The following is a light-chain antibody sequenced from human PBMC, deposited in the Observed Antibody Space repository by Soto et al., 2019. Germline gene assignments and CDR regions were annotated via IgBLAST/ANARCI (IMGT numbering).Light chain of an antibody. CDR3: QVCDSSSDDRSDPTSDRWV. CDR2: DDS. J-gene: IGLJ3*02. V-gene: IGLV3-21*02. CDR1: NIGNKS. Sequence: SYELTQPPSVSVAPGQTAMITCGGNNIGNKSVHWYQQRPGQAPVLVVYDDSDRPSGIPDRLSGSNSENTATLTISRVEAGDEADFYCQVCDSSSDDRSDPTSDRWVFGGGTKLT.